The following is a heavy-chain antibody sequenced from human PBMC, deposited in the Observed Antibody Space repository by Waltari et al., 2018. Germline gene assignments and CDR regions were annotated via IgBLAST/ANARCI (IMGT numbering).Heavy chain of an antibody. J-gene: IGHJ4*02. CDR1: GGTFSSYA. CDR3: ARIAAAGTAADY. CDR2: IIPIVGTA. V-gene: IGHV1-69*05. D-gene: IGHD6-13*01. Sequence: QVQLVQSGAEVKKPGSSVKVSCKASGGTFSSYAISWVRQAPGQGLEWMGGIIPIVGTASYAQKFQGRVTITTDESTSTAYMELSSLGSEDTAVYYCARIAAAGTAADYWGQGTLVTVSS.